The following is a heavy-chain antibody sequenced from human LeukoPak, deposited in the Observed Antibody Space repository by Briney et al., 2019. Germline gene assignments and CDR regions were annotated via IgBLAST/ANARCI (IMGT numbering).Heavy chain of an antibody. D-gene: IGHD5-18*01. CDR1: GFTFSTYT. V-gene: IGHV3-23*01. CDR3: VKGRVDTAMDYYYYYYGMDV. Sequence: GGSLRLSCEASGFTFSTYTMSWVRQAPGKGLEWVSVITVSGDSTYYADSVKGRFTISRDNSKNTLYLQMSSLRAEDTAVYYCVKGRVDTAMDYYYYYYGMDVWGQGTTVTVSS. J-gene: IGHJ6*02. CDR2: ITVSGDST.